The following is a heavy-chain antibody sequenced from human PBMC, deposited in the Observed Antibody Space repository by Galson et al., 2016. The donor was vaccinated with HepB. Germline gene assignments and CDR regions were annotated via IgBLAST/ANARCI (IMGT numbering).Heavy chain of an antibody. V-gene: IGHV4-31*11. CDR3: ARDQGGEYGSGSGTRAFDI. J-gene: IGHJ3*02. D-gene: IGHD3-10*01. CDR1: GGSISAGYY. CDR2: IYYTGNT. Sequence: TLSLTCAVSGGSISAGYYWTWIRQHPGKGLEWIGYIYYTGNTYYNPSLKSRVTISLDTSKKQFFLKLNSVTAADTALYYCARDQGGEYGSGSGTRAFDIWGQGTMVTVSS.